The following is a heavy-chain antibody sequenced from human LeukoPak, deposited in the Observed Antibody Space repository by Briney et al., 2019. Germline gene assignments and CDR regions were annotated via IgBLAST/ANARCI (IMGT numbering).Heavy chain of an antibody. Sequence: SETLSLTCAVYGGSFSGYYWSWIRQPPGKGLEWIGEINHSGSTNYNPSLKSRVTISVDTSKNQFSLKLSSVTAADTAVYYCARVGAVAGGYYYYYMDVWGKGTTVTISS. V-gene: IGHV4-34*01. CDR1: GGSFSGYY. D-gene: IGHD6-19*01. CDR3: ARVGAVAGGYYYYYMDV. J-gene: IGHJ6*03. CDR2: INHSGST.